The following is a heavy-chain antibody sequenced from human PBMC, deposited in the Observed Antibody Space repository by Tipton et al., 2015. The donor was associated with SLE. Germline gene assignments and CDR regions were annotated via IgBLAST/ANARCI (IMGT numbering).Heavy chain of an antibody. V-gene: IGHV5-51*03. Sequence: QLVQPGAEVKKPGESLKISCEGSGYRFSTYWIAWLRQMPGKGLEWMGSIYVGDSDTIYSPSFQGQVTISVDKSISTAYLQWSSLKASDSAMYYCARLELQLGLDQWGQGTLVTVSS. CDR3: ARLELQLGLDQ. CDR2: IYVGDSDT. D-gene: IGHD3-10*01. CDR1: GYRFSTYW. J-gene: IGHJ4*02.